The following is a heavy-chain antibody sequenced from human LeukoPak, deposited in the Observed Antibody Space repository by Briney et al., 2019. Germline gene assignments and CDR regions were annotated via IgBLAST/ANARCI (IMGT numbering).Heavy chain of an antibody. V-gene: IGHV4-30-4*08. CDR1: GGSISSGDYY. J-gene: IGHJ5*02. Sequence: SQTLSLTCTVSGGSISSGDYYWSWVRQPPGRGREWLGYIYYSGSTYYNPSLKRRVTISVDTSKNQFSLTLSSMTAADTAVYYCASTTIFGVVTDDNWFDPWGQGTLVTVSS. D-gene: IGHD3-3*01. CDR2: IYYSGST. CDR3: ASTTIFGVVTDDNWFDP.